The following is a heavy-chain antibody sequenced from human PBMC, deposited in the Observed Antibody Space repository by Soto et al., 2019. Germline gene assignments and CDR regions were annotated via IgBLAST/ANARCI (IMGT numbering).Heavy chain of an antibody. CDR1: GYTFTSYG. J-gene: IGHJ6*02. Sequence: ASVKVSCKASGYTFTSYGISWVRQAPGQGLEWMGWISAYNGNTNYAQKLQGRVTMTTDTSTSTAYMELRSLRSDDTAVYCCARDGSYYYDSSGYSGNYYYGMDVWGQGTTVTVSS. CDR2: ISAYNGNT. V-gene: IGHV1-18*04. D-gene: IGHD3-22*01. CDR3: ARDGSYYYDSSGYSGNYYYGMDV.